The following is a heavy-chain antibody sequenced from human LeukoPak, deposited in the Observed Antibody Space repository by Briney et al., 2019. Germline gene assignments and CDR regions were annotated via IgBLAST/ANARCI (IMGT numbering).Heavy chain of an antibody. D-gene: IGHD4-17*01. CDR2: ISSSGSTI. J-gene: IGHJ6*02. V-gene: IGHV3-11*01. Sequence: GGSLRLSCAASGFTFSDYYMSWIRQAPGKGLEWVSYISSSGSTIYYADSVKGRFTISRDNAKNSLYLQMNSLRAEDTAVYYCARNGDFINYYYYGMDVWGQGTTVTVSS. CDR3: ARNGDFINYYYYGMDV. CDR1: GFTFSDYY.